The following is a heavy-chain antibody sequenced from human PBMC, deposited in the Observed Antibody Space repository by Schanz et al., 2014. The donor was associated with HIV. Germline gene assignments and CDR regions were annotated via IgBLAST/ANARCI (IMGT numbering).Heavy chain of an antibody. V-gene: IGHV1-18*01. CDR1: GYIFTNYG. CDR3: ATCLITIGCSS. CDR2: ISAYNDKT. D-gene: IGHD1-1*01. Sequence: QVHLVQSGAELKKPGASVTVSCETSGYIFTNYGISWMRQAPGQGLEWMGWISAYNDKTSYAQKVQGRVTMTTDTSTNTAYMELRSLRSDDTAVYYCATCLITIGCSSWGQGTLVTVSS. J-gene: IGHJ5*02.